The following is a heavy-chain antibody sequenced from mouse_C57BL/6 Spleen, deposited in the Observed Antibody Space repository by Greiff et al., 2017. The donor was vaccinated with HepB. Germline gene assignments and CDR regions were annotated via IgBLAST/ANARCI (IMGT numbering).Heavy chain of an antibody. D-gene: IGHD3-2*02. CDR1: GYAFSSSW. V-gene: IGHV1-82*01. Sequence: QVQLQQSGPELVKPGASVKISCKASGYAFSSSWMNWVKQRPGKGLEWIGRIYPGDGDTNYNGKFKGKATLTADKSSSTAYMQLSSLTSEDSAVYFCAGAAHATWDFAYWGQGTLVTVSA. CDR2: IYPGDGDT. J-gene: IGHJ3*01. CDR3: AGAAHATWDFAY.